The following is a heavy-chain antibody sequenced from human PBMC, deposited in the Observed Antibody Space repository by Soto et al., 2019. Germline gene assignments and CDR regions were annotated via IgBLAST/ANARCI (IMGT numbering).Heavy chain of an antibody. CDR3: ARIVVVPAHLYYYYMDV. CDR1: GGFISSSSYY. V-gene: IGHV4-39*01. Sequence: SETLSLTCTVSGGFISSSSYYWGWIRQPPGKGLEWIGSIYYSGSTYYNPSLKSRVTISVDTSKNQFSLKLSSVTAADTAVYYCARIVVVPAHLYYYYMDVWGKGTTVTVSS. J-gene: IGHJ6*03. CDR2: IYYSGST. D-gene: IGHD2-2*01.